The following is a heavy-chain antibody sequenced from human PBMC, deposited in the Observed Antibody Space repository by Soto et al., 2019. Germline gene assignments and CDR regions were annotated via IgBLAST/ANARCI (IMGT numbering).Heavy chain of an antibody. Sequence: EVQLVESGGGLVKPGGSLRLSCAVSGFTFSAYTMSWVRQPPGKGLEWVATISSISTYIKYADSVKGRFTISRDNAKNSLYLQLESLRVEDTAVYYCARVHIAARDHWGQGTLVTVSS. CDR1: GFTFSAYT. CDR2: ISSISTYI. V-gene: IGHV3-21*01. CDR3: ARVHIAARDH. J-gene: IGHJ4*02. D-gene: IGHD6-6*01.